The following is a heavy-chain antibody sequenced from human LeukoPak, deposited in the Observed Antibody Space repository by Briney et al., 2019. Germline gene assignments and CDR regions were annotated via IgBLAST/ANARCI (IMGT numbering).Heavy chain of an antibody. CDR2: ISSSSSYI. J-gene: IGHJ4*02. CDR1: GFTFSSYS. D-gene: IGHD2-2*01. CDR3: ARDRLVIGYCSSTSCPLGGLFDY. V-gene: IGHV3-21*01. Sequence: GGSLRLSCAASGFTFSSYSMNWVRQAPGKGLEWVSSISSSSSYIYYADSVKGRFTISRDNAKNSLYLQMNSLRAEDTAVYYCARDRLVIGYCSSTSCPLGGLFDYWGQGTLVTV.